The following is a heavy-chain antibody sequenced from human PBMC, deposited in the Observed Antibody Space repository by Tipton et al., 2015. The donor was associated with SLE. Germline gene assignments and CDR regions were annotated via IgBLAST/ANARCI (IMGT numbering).Heavy chain of an antibody. CDR1: GFTFSSYW. V-gene: IGHV3-74*01. CDR3: ASFGGNPRLDN. D-gene: IGHD4-23*01. CDR2: INVDGSDT. J-gene: IGHJ4*02. Sequence: GSLRLSCAASGFTFSSYWMHWVRQPPGKGLVWVSRINVDGSDTYYADSLKGRFTISRDNARNTRYLQMHSLRADDTAVYYCASFGGNPRLDNWGQGTLVTVSS.